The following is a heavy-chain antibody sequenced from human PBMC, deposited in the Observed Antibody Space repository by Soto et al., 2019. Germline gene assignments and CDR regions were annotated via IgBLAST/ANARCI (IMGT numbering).Heavy chain of an antibody. V-gene: IGHV3-11*04. CDR2: ISKSGSVI. CDR1: SGSISGYY. J-gene: IGHJ6*02. Sequence: LSLTCTVSSGSISGYYWSWIRQAPGKGLEWLSYISKSGSVIYYADSVKGRFTISRDNAKNFLYLQMNSLRAEDTAVYFCASVTLRFSYGIDVWGQGTTVTVSS. D-gene: IGHD3-3*01. CDR3: ASVTLRFSYGIDV.